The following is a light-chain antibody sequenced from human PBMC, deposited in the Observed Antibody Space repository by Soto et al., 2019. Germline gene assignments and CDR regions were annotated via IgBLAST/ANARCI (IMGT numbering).Light chain of an antibody. CDR3: TSYTTSSTYV. Sequence: QSVLTQPASVSGSPGQSTAISCTGTSSDVGAYNYVFWYQQYPGKAPKLIIYDVTNRPSGVSDRFSGSKSGNTASLTISGLQAEDEADYYCTSYTTSSTYVFGTGTKVTVL. CDR2: DVT. V-gene: IGLV2-14*01. J-gene: IGLJ1*01. CDR1: SSDVGAYNY.